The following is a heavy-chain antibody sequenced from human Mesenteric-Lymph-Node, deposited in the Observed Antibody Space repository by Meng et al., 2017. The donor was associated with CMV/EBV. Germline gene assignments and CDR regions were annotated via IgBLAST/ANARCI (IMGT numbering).Heavy chain of an antibody. CDR1: GFLFNTYN. Sequence: GGSLRLSCAASGFLFNTYNIHWVRQAPGKGLEWVAVISYDGSNKHYADSVKGRFTISRDNSKNTLYLEMNSLRAEDTAIYHCAKHKWNYHQYYGMDVWGQGTTVTVSS. V-gene: IGHV3-30-3*02. CDR3: AKHKWNYHQYYGMDV. CDR2: ISYDGSNK. D-gene: IGHD1-26*01. J-gene: IGHJ6*02.